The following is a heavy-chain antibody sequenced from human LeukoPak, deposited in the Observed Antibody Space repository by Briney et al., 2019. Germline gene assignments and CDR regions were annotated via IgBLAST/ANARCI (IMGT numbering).Heavy chain of an antibody. CDR3: ARRLQSSGWPTHFDY. J-gene: IGHJ4*02. D-gene: IGHD6-19*01. CDR1: GGSISSGGYY. Sequence: PETLSLTCTVSGGSISSGGYYWSWIRQPPGKGLEWIGSIYYTGSTYYNPSLKSRVTISVDTSKNQFSLKLSSVTAADTAVYYCARRLQSSGWPTHFDYWGQGALVTVSS. CDR2: IYYTGST. V-gene: IGHV4-39*07.